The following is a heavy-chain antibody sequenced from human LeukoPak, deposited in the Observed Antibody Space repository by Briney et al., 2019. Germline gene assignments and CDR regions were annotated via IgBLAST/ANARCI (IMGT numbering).Heavy chain of an antibody. CDR1: GFTFCRHA. D-gene: IGHD1-26*01. V-gene: IGHV3-23*01. J-gene: IGHJ3*02. CDR2: ISGSGGST. CDR3: AKGAIVGSTLEAFDT. Sequence: PGGSLRVSCVASGFTFCRHATSWVCQAPGMGLDWVLGISGSGGSTYYADSVKGWFTISRDNAKTTLYLQMNSLRAGDTAVYYCAKGAIVGSTLEAFDTWGQGTMVTVSS.